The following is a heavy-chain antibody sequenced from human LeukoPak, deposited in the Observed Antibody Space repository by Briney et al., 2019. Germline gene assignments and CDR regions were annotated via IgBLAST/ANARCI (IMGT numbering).Heavy chain of an antibody. Sequence: EASLKLSCTASGGTFSSYAMSWVRQAPGQGLEWIGRIIPSLGIANYAQKFQGRVTITADKSTSTAYMELSSLRSEDTAVYYCARRTYYYDSSGYYSDYWGQGTLVTVSS. J-gene: IGHJ4*02. CDR1: GGTFSSYA. CDR3: ARRTYYYDSSGYYSDY. CDR2: IIPSLGIA. V-gene: IGHV1-69*04. D-gene: IGHD3-22*01.